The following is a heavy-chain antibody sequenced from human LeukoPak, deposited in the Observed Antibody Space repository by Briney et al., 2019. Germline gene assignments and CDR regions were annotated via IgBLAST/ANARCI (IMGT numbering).Heavy chain of an antibody. V-gene: IGHV4-4*02. J-gene: IGHJ4*02. Sequence: PSETLSLTCAVSGGSISSSNWWSWVRQPPGKGLEWIGEIYHSGSTNYNPSLKSRVTISVDTSKNQFSLKLSSVTAADTAVYYCTRTPSGRFDYWGQGTLVTVSS. CDR3: TRTPSGRFDY. CDR2: IYHSGST. D-gene: IGHD3-3*01. CDR1: GGSISSSNW.